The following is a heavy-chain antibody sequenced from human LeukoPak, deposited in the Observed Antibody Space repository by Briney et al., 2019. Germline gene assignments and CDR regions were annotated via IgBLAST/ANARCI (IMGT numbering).Heavy chain of an antibody. CDR3: ATIYHLGELSHQD. Sequence: WGSLRLSCAASGFTFSSYWMSWVRQAPGKGLECVANIKQDGSEKYYVDSVKGRFTISRDNAQNSLYLQMNSLRAEDTAVYYCATIYHLGELSHQDWGQGTLVTVSS. V-gene: IGHV3-7*01. D-gene: IGHD3-16*02. CDR1: GFTFSSYW. CDR2: IKQDGSEK. J-gene: IGHJ4*02.